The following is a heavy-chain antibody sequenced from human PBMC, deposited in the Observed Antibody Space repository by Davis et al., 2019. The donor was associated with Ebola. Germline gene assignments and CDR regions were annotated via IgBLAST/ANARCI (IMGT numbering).Heavy chain of an antibody. CDR3: ARGGYCSGGSCYYFDY. Sequence: AASVKVSCKASGYTFTGYYMHWVRQAPGQGLEWMGRLNPNSGGTNYAQTFQGRVTMTRDTSISTAYMELSRLRSDDTAVYYCARGGYCSGGSCYYFDYWGQGTLVTVSS. CDR2: LNPNSGGT. D-gene: IGHD2-15*01. CDR1: GYTFTGYY. J-gene: IGHJ4*02. V-gene: IGHV1-2*06.